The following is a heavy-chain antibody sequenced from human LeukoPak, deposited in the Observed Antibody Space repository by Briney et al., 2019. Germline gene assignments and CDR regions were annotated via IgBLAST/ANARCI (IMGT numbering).Heavy chain of an antibody. CDR3: ARDLTSYYDRNWFDP. CDR2: IYYSGST. Sequence: SETLSLTCTVSGGSISSYYWSWIRQPPGKGLEWIGYIYYSGSTNYNPSLKSRVTISVDTSKNQFSLKLSSVTAADTAVYYCARDLTSYYDRNWFDPWGQGTLVTVSS. V-gene: IGHV4-59*01. D-gene: IGHD3-22*01. CDR1: GGSISSYY. J-gene: IGHJ5*02.